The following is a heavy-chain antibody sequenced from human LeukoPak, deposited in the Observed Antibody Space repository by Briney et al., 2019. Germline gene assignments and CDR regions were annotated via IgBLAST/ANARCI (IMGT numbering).Heavy chain of an antibody. V-gene: IGHV3-23*01. Sequence: PGGSLRLSCAASGFPFSSYAMSWVRQAPGKGLEWVSAISGSGGGTYYADSVKGRFTISRDNSKNTLFLQMNSLRADDTAVYYCASGTTLVQGVIFYYWGQGTLVTVSS. CDR2: ISGSGGGT. CDR3: ASGTTLVQGVIFYY. J-gene: IGHJ4*02. CDR1: GFPFSSYA. D-gene: IGHD3-10*01.